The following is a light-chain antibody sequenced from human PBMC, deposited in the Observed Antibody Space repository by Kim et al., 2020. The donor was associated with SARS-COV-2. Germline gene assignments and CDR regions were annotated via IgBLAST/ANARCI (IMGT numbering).Light chain of an antibody. Sequence: FSPREIASLSCSARQSVSSCYLAWYQQRPGQRPMRLIYGASSRATGIPDRLSGSGSGTDFTLTISRLEPEDFAVYYCQQYGSSITFGQGTRLEIK. J-gene: IGKJ5*01. CDR3: QQYGSSIT. V-gene: IGKV3-20*01. CDR2: GAS. CDR1: QSVSSCY.